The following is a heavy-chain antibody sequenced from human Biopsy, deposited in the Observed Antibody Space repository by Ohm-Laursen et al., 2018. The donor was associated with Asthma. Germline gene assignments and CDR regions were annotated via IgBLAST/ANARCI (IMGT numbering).Heavy chain of an antibody. J-gene: IGHJ6*02. Sequence: SVKVTCKASGYTFNSAGITWGRQAPGQGLEWMGWISVYNGNTKVAQKLQDRVTMTTDTSTSTAYMELRSLRSDDTAVYFCARAVDYSHYYGIDVWGQGTTVTVS. D-gene: IGHD3-10*01. CDR1: GYTFNSAG. CDR2: ISVYNGNT. CDR3: ARAVDYSHYYGIDV. V-gene: IGHV1-18*01.